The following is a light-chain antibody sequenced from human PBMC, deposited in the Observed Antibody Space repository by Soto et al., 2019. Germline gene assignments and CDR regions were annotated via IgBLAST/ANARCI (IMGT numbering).Light chain of an antibody. CDR2: GAS. V-gene: IGKV3-15*01. J-gene: IGKJ5*01. Sequence: EIVMTQSPATLSVSPGERATLSGVASQSVKTNLAWYQQKPGQAPRLLIYGASTRATGISARFSGSGSGTEFTLTISALQFEDFAVYFCQQYKLWPPITFGQGIRME. CDR3: QQYKLWPPIT. CDR1: QSVKTN.